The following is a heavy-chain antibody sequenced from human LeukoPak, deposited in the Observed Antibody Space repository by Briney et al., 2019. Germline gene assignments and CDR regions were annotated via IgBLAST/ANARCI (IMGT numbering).Heavy chain of an antibody. J-gene: IGHJ5*02. CDR2: IISSSSYI. Sequence: GGSLRLSCAASGFTFSSYSMNWVRQVPGRGLEWVSCIISSSSYIYYADSVKGRFTLSRDNAKNSLDLQMNTLRAEDTAVYYCAIGGDLFDPWGQGTLVTVSS. D-gene: IGHD3-3*01. CDR3: AIGGDLFDP. V-gene: IGHV3-21*01. CDR1: GFTFSSYS.